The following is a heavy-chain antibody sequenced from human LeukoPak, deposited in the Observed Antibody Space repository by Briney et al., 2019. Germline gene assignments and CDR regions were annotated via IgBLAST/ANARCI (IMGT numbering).Heavy chain of an antibody. J-gene: IGHJ6*04. D-gene: IGHD2-2*01. CDR1: GFTFSTYW. V-gene: IGHV3-7*01. Sequence: GGSLRLFCEASGFTFSTYWMVWVRQAPGKGLEWVASIKQDGSEKYYVDSMKGRFTISRDNAKNSLYLQMNSLRAEDTAVYYCARMPRGPDVWGKGTTVTVSS. CDR3: ARMPRGPDV. CDR2: IKQDGSEK.